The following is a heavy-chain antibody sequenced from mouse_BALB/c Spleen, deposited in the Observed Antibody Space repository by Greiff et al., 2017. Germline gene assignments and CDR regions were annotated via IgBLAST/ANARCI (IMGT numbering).Heavy chain of an antibody. CDR1: GYTFTSYW. CDR3: SRNDYFDY. Sequence: VQLQQPGAELVRPGASVKLSCKASGYTFTSYWINWVKQRPGQGLEWIGNIYPSDSYTNYNEKFKDKATLTLDKSSSTAYMQISSPTSEDSAVYYCSRNDYFDYWGQGTTLTVSS. CDR2: IYPSDSYT. D-gene: IGHD2-1*01. J-gene: IGHJ2*01. V-gene: IGHV1-69*02.